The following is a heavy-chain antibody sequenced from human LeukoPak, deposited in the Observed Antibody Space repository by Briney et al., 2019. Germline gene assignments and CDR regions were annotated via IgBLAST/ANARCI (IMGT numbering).Heavy chain of an antibody. CDR2: IGTAGDP. V-gene: IGHV3-13*05. D-gene: IGHD3-10*01. Sequence: PGGSLRLSCAASGFTFSSYDMHWVRQATGKGLEWVSAIGTAGDPYYPGSVKGRFTISRENATNSLYLQMNSLRAGDTAVYYCARGVTWFGESLYGMDVWGKGTTVTVSS. J-gene: IGHJ6*04. CDR1: GFTFSSYD. CDR3: ARGVTWFGESLYGMDV.